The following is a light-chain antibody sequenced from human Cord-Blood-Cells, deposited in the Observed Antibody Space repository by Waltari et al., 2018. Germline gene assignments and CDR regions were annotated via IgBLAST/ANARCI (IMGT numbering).Light chain of an antibody. J-gene: IGLJ3*02. CDR2: DVS. CDR3: SSYTSSSTLV. V-gene: IGLV2-14*01. CDR1: SSDVGGYNY. Sequence: QSALTQPRSVSGSPGQSVTISCTGTSSDVGGYNYVPWYQQHPGKAPKLMIYDVSKRPSGVSNRFSGSKSGNTASLTISGLQAEDEADYYCSSYTSSSTLVFGGGTKLTVL.